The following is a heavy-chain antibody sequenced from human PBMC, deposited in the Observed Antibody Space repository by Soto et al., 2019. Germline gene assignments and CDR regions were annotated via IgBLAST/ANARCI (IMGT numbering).Heavy chain of an antibody. J-gene: IGHJ6*03. CDR1: GFTFSSYG. CDR3: AKDDRYCSSTSCVYYYYYYMDV. D-gene: IGHD2-2*01. Sequence: PGGSLRLSCAASGFTFSSYGMHWVRQAPGKGLEWVAVISYDGRNKYYADSVKGRFTISRDNSKNTLYVQMNSLRVEDTAVYYCAKDDRYCSSTSCVYYYYYYMDVWGKGTTVTVSS. V-gene: IGHV3-30*18. CDR2: ISYDGRNK.